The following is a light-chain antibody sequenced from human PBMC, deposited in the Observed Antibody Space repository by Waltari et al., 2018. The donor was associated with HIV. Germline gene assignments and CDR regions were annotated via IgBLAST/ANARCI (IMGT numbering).Light chain of an antibody. J-gene: IGLJ1*01. V-gene: IGLV1-40*01. Sequence: QSVLTQPPSVSGAPGQRVTISCTGSSSNIGAGYAVHWYQQLPGTAPQLLIYDNNNRPSGVPDRFSVSKSGTSASLAITGLQAEDEADYYCQSYDSSLSGYVFGTGTKVTVL. CDR1: SSNIGAGYA. CDR3: QSYDSSLSGYV. CDR2: DNN.